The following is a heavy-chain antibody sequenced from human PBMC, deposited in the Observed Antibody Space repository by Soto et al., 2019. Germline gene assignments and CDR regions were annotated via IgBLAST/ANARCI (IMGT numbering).Heavy chain of an antibody. V-gene: IGHV4-30-4*01. CDR2: IYYSGST. J-gene: IGHJ5*02. CDR3: ARGNYDILTGWGFNWFDP. D-gene: IGHD3-9*01. Sequence: SETLSLTCTVSGGSISSGDYYWSWIRQPPGKGLEWIGYIYYSGSTYYNPSLKSRVTISVDTSKNQFSLKLSSVTAADTAVYYCARGNYDILTGWGFNWFDPWGQGTLVTVSS. CDR1: GGSISSGDYY.